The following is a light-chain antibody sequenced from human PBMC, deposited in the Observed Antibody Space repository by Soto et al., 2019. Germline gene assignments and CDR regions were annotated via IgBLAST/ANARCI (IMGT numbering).Light chain of an antibody. Sequence: QSALTQPASVSGSPGQSITISCTGTSSDIGGYEYVSWYQQHPGGVPKLLIYDVTSRPSGVSSRFSGSKSGNTAYLTISGLQAEDEADYYCSSYINTNTLVFAGGTKLTVL. J-gene: IGLJ2*01. CDR1: SSDIGGYEY. CDR2: DVT. V-gene: IGLV2-14*03. CDR3: SSYINTNTLV.